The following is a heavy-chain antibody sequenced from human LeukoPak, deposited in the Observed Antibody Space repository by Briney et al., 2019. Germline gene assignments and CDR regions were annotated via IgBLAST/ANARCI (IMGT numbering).Heavy chain of an antibody. CDR2: ISYDGSNK. V-gene: IGHV3-30*04. CDR1: GFTFSSYA. CDR3: ARELGIAAAGPFDY. Sequence: GGSLRLSCAASGFTFSSYAMHWVRQAPGKGLEWVAVISYDGSNKYYADSVKGRFTISRDNSKNTLYLQMNSLRAEDTAVYYCARELGIAAAGPFDYWGQGTLVTVSS. D-gene: IGHD6-13*01. J-gene: IGHJ4*02.